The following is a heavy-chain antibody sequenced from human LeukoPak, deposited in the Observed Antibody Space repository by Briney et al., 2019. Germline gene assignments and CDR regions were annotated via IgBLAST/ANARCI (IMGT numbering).Heavy chain of an antibody. CDR1: GFTFSSYG. CDR2: IRYDGSNK. V-gene: IGHV3-30*02. Sequence: GGSLRLSCAASGFTFSSYGVHWVRQAPGKGLEWVAFIRYDGSNKYYADSVKGRFTISRDNSKKTLYLQMNSLRAEDTAVYYCAGDEYCTSTSCYLLDSGNWFDPWGQGTLVTVSS. CDR3: AGDEYCTSTSCYLLDSGNWFDP. J-gene: IGHJ5*02. D-gene: IGHD2-2*01.